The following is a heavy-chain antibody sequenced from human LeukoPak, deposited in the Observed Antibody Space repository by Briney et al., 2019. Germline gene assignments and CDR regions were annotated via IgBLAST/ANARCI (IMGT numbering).Heavy chain of an antibody. CDR3: VTDRNRGGSY. D-gene: IGHD3-16*01. Sequence: GGSLRLSCVVSGFTFSDFWISWVRQAPGKGLEWVANINRDGSDIYYVDSVKGRFTISRDNAKNSVYLHMNSLRAEGTAVYYCVTDRNRGGSYWGQGTLVTVSS. CDR1: GFTFSDFW. J-gene: IGHJ4*02. V-gene: IGHV3-7*01. CDR2: INRDGSDI.